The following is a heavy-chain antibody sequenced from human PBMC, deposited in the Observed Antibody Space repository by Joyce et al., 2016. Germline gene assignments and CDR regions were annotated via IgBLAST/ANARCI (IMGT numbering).Heavy chain of an antibody. D-gene: IGHD6-19*01. V-gene: IGHV3-23*01. CDR2: ISHTGVDT. CDR1: GFTFSRFA. Sequence: EVQLLQSGGGLVQPGGSLRLSCAASGFTFSRFAMSWVRQVPGKGLEWVSAISHTGVDTYYADAVKGRFTISRDNSKNTLYLETRSLRVEDTAIYYCVQSQVAGWYHFDNWGQGTPIIVSS. CDR3: VQSQVAGWYHFDN. J-gene: IGHJ5*02.